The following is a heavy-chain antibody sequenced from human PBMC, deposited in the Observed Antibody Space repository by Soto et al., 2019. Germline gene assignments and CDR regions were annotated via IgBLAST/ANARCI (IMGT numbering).Heavy chain of an antibody. Sequence: EVQLVESGGGLVKPGGTLRVSCAASGITFSNVWMTWVRQAPGKGLEWVGRIKSKTDGGTTDYGAPVRGIFTISRDDSKNTLYLQMNSLKTEDTAVYYCTTGRFSSSLYFDSWGQGTLVTVSS. V-gene: IGHV3-15*01. D-gene: IGHD6-6*01. CDR2: IKSKTDGGTT. CDR1: GITFSNVW. J-gene: IGHJ4*02. CDR3: TTGRFSSSLYFDS.